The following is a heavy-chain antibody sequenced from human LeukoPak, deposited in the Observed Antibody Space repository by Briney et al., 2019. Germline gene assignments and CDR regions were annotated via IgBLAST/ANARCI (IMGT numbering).Heavy chain of an antibody. J-gene: IGHJ4*02. CDR2: IYYSGST. Sequence: ASETLSLTCTVSGGSISSSSYYWGWIRQPPGKGLEWIGSIYYSGSTYYNPSLKSRVTISVDTSKNQFSLKLSSVTAADTAVYYCARGYNGYNPYYFDYWGQGTLVTVSS. V-gene: IGHV4-39*07. CDR1: GGSISSSSYY. D-gene: IGHD5-24*01. CDR3: ARGYNGYNPYYFDY.